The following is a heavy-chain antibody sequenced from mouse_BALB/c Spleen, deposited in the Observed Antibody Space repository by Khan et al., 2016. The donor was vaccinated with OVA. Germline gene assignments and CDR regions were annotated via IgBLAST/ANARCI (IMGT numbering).Heavy chain of an antibody. Sequence: EVELVESGGDLVKPGGSLKLSCAASGFSFSSYSMSWVRQTPDKRLEWVATISSGGDYTYYPDIVKGRFTISRDNAKNTLYLQMSSLKSEDTAMYYCASHLTGSFDYWGQGTLVTVSA. CDR2: ISSGGDYT. J-gene: IGHJ3*01. CDR1: GFSFSSYS. CDR3: ASHLTGSFDY. V-gene: IGHV5-6*01. D-gene: IGHD4-1*01.